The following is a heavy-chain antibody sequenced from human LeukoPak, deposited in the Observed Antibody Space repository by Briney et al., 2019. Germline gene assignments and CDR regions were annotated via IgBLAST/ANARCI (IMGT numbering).Heavy chain of an antibody. CDR2: ISYDGSNK. Sequence: PGRSLRLSCAASGFTFSSYAMHWVRQAPGKGLEWVAVISYDGSNKYYADSVKGRFTISRDNSKNTLYLQMNSLRAEDTAVYYCARVNSYGYYGYWGQGTLVTVSS. D-gene: IGHD5-18*01. J-gene: IGHJ4*02. V-gene: IGHV3-30-3*01. CDR1: GFTFSSYA. CDR3: ARVNSYGYYGY.